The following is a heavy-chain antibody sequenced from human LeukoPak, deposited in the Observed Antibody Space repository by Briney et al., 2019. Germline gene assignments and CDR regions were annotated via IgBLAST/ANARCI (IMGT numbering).Heavy chain of an antibody. CDR3: ATSKRLVGAGGEFEI. CDR2: IRYDGKNTK. Sequence: GGSLRLSCTASGFTFTSYAMSWVRRAPGKGLEWVAFIRYDGKNTKYHVDSVKGRFTISRGNSRDTVDLQMNSLRTEDTALYYCATSKRLVGAGGEFEIWGQGTMVTVSS. V-gene: IGHV3-30*02. CDR1: GFTFTSYA. D-gene: IGHD1-26*01. J-gene: IGHJ3*02.